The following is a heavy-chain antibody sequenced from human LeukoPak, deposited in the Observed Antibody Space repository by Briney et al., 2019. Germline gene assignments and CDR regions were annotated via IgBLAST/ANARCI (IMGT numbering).Heavy chain of an antibody. J-gene: IGHJ6*02. CDR3: ARDPMYSSSWYSYYYYYYGVDV. Sequence: GGSLRLSCAASGFTFSSYEMNWVRQAPGKGLEWVSYISSSGSTIYYADSVKGRFTISRDNAKNSLYLQMNSLRAEDTAVYYCARDPMYSSSWYSYYYYYYGVDVWGQGTTVTVSS. D-gene: IGHD6-13*01. CDR1: GFTFSSYE. V-gene: IGHV3-48*03. CDR2: ISSSGSTI.